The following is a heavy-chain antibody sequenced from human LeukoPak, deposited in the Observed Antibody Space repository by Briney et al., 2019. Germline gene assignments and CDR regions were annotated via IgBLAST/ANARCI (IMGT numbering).Heavy chain of an antibody. Sequence: GGSLRLPCAASGFTFSSYAMHWVRQAPGKGLEWVAVISYDGSNKYYADSVEGRFTISRDNSKNTLYLQMNSLRAEDTAVYYCARGVVVAATPDYWGQGTLVTVSS. J-gene: IGHJ4*02. CDR3: ARGVVVAATPDY. D-gene: IGHD2-15*01. V-gene: IGHV3-30*04. CDR1: GFTFSSYA. CDR2: ISYDGSNK.